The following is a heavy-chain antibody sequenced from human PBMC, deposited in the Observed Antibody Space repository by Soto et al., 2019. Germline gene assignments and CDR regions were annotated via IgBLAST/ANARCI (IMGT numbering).Heavy chain of an antibody. V-gene: IGHV1-3*01. CDR3: ARQSGYCSSDSCRTGLDP. CDR1: GYSFIRYA. CDR2: INGGNGNT. D-gene: IGHD2-2*01. Sequence: ASVKVSCKASGYSFIRYAMHWVRQAPGERPERMGWINGGNGNTKYSQKFQGRVKMTRDTSTTTVYMELTSLTHEDTAVYYCARQSGYCSSDSCRTGLDPWGQGTLVTVSS. J-gene: IGHJ5*02.